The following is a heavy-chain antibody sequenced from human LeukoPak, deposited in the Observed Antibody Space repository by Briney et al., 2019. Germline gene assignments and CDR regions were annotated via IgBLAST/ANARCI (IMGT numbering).Heavy chain of an antibody. D-gene: IGHD6-13*01. J-gene: IGHJ4*02. CDR1: GGSISSYY. CDR2: IYYSGST. Sequence: SETLSLTCTVSGGSISSYYWSWIRQPPGEGLKWIGYIYYSGSTNYNPSLKSRVTISVETSKNQFSLKLSSVTAADTAVYYCARVAAAGPFDYWGQGTLVTVSS. CDR3: ARVAAAGPFDY. V-gene: IGHV4-59*01.